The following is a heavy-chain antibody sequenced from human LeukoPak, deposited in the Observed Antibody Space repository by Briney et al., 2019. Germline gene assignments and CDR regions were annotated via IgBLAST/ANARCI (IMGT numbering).Heavy chain of an antibody. J-gene: IGHJ4*02. Sequence: SVKVSCXASGGTFSSYAISWVRQAPGQGLEWMGGIIPIFGTANYAQKFQGRVTITADESTSTAYMELSSLRPEDTAVYYCARDISVVRGVISLVDWGQGILVTVSS. D-gene: IGHD3-10*01. V-gene: IGHV1-69*01. CDR1: GGTFSSYA. CDR2: IIPIFGTA. CDR3: ARDISVVRGVISLVD.